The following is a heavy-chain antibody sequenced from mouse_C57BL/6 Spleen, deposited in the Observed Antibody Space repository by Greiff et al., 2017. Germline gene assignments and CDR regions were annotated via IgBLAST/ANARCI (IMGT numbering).Heavy chain of an antibody. Sequence: QVQLQQPGAELVKPGASVKLSCKASGYTFTSYWMHWVKQRPGQGLEWIGMIHPNSGSTNYNEKFKSKATLTVDKSSSTAYMQLSSRTSEDSAVYYCARRGEYYYAMDYWGQGTSVTVSS. CDR1: GYTFTSYW. CDR3: ARRGEYYYAMDY. D-gene: IGHD2-13*01. J-gene: IGHJ4*01. V-gene: IGHV1-64*01. CDR2: IHPNSGST.